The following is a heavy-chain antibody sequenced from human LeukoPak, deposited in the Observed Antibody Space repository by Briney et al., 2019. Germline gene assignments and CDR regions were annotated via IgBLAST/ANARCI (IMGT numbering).Heavy chain of an antibody. J-gene: IGHJ3*02. CDR2: IYSDDSI. Sequence: GGSLRLSCAASGFTVSSNYMNWVRQAPGKGLEWVSVIYSDDSIYYADSVKGRFTISRGNSKNTLYLQMNNLRAEDTAVYYCARDRVGATRPGDAFDIWGQGTMVTVSS. D-gene: IGHD1-26*01. CDR3: ARDRVGATRPGDAFDI. CDR1: GFTVSSNY. V-gene: IGHV3-53*01.